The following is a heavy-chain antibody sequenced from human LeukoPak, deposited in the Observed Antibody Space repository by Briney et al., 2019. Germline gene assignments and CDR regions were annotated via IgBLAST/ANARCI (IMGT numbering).Heavy chain of an antibody. CDR3: ARGRDSGYDDFDY. J-gene: IGHJ4*02. Sequence: GGSLRLSCAASGFTFSSYWMHWVRQAPGKGLVWVSRINSDGSSTSYADSVKGRFTISRDNAKNTLYLQMNSLRAEDTAVYYCARGRDSGYDDFDYWGQGTLVTVSS. V-gene: IGHV3-74*01. CDR1: GFTFSSYW. CDR2: INSDGSST. D-gene: IGHD5-12*01.